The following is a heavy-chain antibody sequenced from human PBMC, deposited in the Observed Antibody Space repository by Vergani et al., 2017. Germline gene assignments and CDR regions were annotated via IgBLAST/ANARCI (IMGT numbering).Heavy chain of an antibody. Sequence: EVQLLESGGDLVQPGGSLRLSCAASGFTFSTYAMSWVRQAPGKGLEWVSGISASGAPTCYADSVKGRVTISRDNSKNTLYLQMNSLRVEDTAVYYCARAYGRYDWFDYWGQRTLVTVSS. J-gene: IGHJ4*01. V-gene: IGHV3-23*01. CDR1: GFTFSTYA. D-gene: IGHD1-20*01. CDR2: ISASGAPT. CDR3: ARAYGRYDWFDY.